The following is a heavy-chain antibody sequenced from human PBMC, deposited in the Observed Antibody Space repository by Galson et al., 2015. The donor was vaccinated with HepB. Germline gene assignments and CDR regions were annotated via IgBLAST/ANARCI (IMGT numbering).Heavy chain of an antibody. CDR1: GFSFNSFG. CDR3: ATTYPEVRLGELSFGDY. J-gene: IGHJ4*02. V-gene: IGHV3-30*03. Sequence: SLRLSCAASGFSFNSFGMHWVRQAPGKGLEWVAVISYDGDTKYYADSVKGRFTISRDNSKNTLYLQMNSLRAEDTAVYYCATTYPEVRLGELSFGDYWGQGTLVTVSS. D-gene: IGHD3-16*02. CDR2: ISYDGDTK.